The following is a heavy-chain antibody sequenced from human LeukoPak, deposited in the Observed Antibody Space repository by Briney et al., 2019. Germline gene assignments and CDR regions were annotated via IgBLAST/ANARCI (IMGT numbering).Heavy chain of an antibody. J-gene: IGHJ5*02. CDR1: GGSISSYH. V-gene: IGHV4-59*12. Sequence: PSETLSLTCTVSGGSISSYHWSWIRQPPGKGLEWIGYIYYSGSTNYNPSLKSRVTISVDTSKNQFSLKLSSVTAADTAVYYCARDNTYYDSSGYESTRSYNWFDPWGQGTLVTVSS. CDR3: ARDNTYYDSSGYESTRSYNWFDP. CDR2: IYYSGST. D-gene: IGHD3-22*01.